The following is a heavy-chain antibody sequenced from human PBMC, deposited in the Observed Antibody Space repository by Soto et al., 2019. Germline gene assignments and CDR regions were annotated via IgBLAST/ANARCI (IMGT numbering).Heavy chain of an antibody. Sequence: QVQLLQSGAEVKKPGASVKVSCKASGYTFTSYDINWVRQATGQGLGWMGWMNPNSGNTGYAQKFQGRVTMTRNTSISTAYMELSSLRSEDTAVYYCARERSAAGTGWFDPWGQGTLVTVSS. CDR2: MNPNSGNT. CDR1: GYTFTSYD. V-gene: IGHV1-8*01. CDR3: ARERSAAGTGWFDP. D-gene: IGHD6-13*01. J-gene: IGHJ5*02.